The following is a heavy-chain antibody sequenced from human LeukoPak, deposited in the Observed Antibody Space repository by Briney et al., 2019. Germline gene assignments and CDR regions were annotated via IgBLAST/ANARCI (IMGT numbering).Heavy chain of an antibody. J-gene: IGHJ3*02. Sequence: GASVKVSCKASGYTFTSYGISWVRQAPGQGLEWMGWISAYNGNANYAQKLQGRVTMTTDTSTSTAYMELRSLRSDDTAVYYCARDSRGTVTTLGDAFDIWGQGTMVTVSS. CDR1: GYTFTSYG. V-gene: IGHV1-18*01. CDR3: ARDSRGTVTTLGDAFDI. D-gene: IGHD4-17*01. CDR2: ISAYNGNA.